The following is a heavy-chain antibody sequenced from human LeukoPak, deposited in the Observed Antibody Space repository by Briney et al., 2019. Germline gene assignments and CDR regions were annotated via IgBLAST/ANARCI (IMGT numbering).Heavy chain of an antibody. J-gene: IGHJ4*02. CDR2: ISSSSSYI. CDR3: AREGDGALTYDY. D-gene: IGHD1-14*01. V-gene: IGHV3-21*01. Sequence: GGSLRLSCAASGFTFSSYSMNWVRRAPGKGLEWVSSISSSSSYIYYADSVKGRFTISRDNAKNSLYLQMNSLRAEDTAVYYCAREGDGALTYDYWGQGTLVTVSS. CDR1: GFTFSSYS.